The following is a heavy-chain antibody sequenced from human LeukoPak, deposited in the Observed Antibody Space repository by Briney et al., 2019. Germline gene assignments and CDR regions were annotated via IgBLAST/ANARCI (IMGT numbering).Heavy chain of an antibody. Sequence: GGSLRLSCAASGFTVSSHYMSWVRQAPGKGLEWVSVIYSGGSTYYADSVKGRFTISRDNSKNTLYLQVNSLRAEDTAAYYCARAYGDYVSHYYYYMDVWGKGTTVTVSS. CDR3: ARAYGDYVSHYYYYMDV. CDR2: IYSGGST. CDR1: GFTVSSHY. D-gene: IGHD4-17*01. V-gene: IGHV3-53*01. J-gene: IGHJ6*03.